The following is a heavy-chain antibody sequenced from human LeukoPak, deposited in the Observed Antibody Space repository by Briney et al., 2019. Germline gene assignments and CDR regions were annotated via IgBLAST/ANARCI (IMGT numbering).Heavy chain of an antibody. Sequence: GRSLRLSCAASGFTFSSYAMSWVRQAPGKRLEWVSAISGSGGSTYCADSVKGRFTISRDNSKNTLYLQMNSLRAEDAAVYYCAKEDFWSGPDLLYLDYWGQGTLVTVSS. D-gene: IGHD3-3*01. CDR3: AKEDFWSGPDLLYLDY. CDR1: GFTFSSYA. CDR2: ISGSGGST. J-gene: IGHJ4*02. V-gene: IGHV3-23*01.